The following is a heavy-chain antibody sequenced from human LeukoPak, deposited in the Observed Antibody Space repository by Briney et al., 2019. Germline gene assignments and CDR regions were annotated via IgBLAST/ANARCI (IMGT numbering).Heavy chain of an antibody. Sequence: PGGSLRLSCAASGFTFSCHWMHWVRQAPGKGLVWVSRTNEDAGTTNYADSVKGRFTISRDNAKNTLYLQMNSLRAEDTAVYYCVRDLGGRSGYWGQGTLVTVSS. CDR3: VRDLGGRSGY. V-gene: IGHV3-74*01. CDR1: GFTFSCHW. CDR2: TNEDAGTT. J-gene: IGHJ4*02. D-gene: IGHD1-26*01.